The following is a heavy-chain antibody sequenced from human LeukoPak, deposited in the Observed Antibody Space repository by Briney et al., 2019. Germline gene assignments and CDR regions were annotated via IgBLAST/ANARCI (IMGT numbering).Heavy chain of an antibody. CDR2: ISNGKT. CDR3: VREAGYCAPVCVKTNWFDP. V-gene: IGHV3-23*01. D-gene: IGHD2-15*01. Sequence: GESLRLSSAASGFPFSSHAMSWVRQPPGKGLEWAAAISNGKTYYADSVRGRFAISRDDSTNTVYLHMNSLRDEDTALYHCVREAGYCAPVCVKTNWFDPWGQGTLVTVSS. J-gene: IGHJ5*02. CDR1: GFPFSSHA.